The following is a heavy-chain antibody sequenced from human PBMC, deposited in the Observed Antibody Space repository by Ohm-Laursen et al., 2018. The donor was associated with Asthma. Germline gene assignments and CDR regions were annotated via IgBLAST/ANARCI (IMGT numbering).Heavy chain of an antibody. CDR2: IKQDGSDK. CDR3: AKDRDIVASPFDY. CDR1: GFTFSSYW. Sequence: GSLRLSCAASGFTFSSYWMSWVRQAPGKGLEWVANIKQDGSDKYYMDSVKGRFTISRDNAKNSLYLQMNSLRAEDTALYYCAKDRDIVASPFDYWGQGTLVTVSS. V-gene: IGHV3-7*05. D-gene: IGHD5-12*01. J-gene: IGHJ4*02.